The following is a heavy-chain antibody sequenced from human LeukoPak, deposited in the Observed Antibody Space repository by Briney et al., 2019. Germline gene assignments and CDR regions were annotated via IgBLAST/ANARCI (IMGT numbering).Heavy chain of an antibody. CDR3: VRNYYDSSGYYLAGY. J-gene: IGHJ4*02. CDR2: ISSNGGNT. CDR1: GFTFSSNA. Sequence: GGSLRLSCSASGFTFSSNAMHWVRQTPGKGLEYVSAISSNGGNTYYADSVKGRFTISRDNSKNTLLLQMSGLRAEDTAVYYCVRNYYDSSGYYLAGYWGQGTLVTVSS. V-gene: IGHV3-64D*06. D-gene: IGHD3-22*01.